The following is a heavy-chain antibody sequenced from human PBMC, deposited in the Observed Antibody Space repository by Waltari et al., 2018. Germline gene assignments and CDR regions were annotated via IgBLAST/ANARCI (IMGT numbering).Heavy chain of an antibody. CDR2: ISWNSGSI. CDR1: GFTFDDYA. V-gene: IGHV3-9*01. CDR3: AKADSGSYSSHQDI. D-gene: IGHD1-26*01. Sequence: EVQLVESGGGLVQPGRSLRLSCAASGFTFDDYAMPWVRQAPGKGLEWVSGISWNSGSIGYADSVKGRFTISRDNAKNSLYLQMNSLRAEDTALYYCAKADSGSYSSHQDIWGQGTMVTVSS. J-gene: IGHJ3*02.